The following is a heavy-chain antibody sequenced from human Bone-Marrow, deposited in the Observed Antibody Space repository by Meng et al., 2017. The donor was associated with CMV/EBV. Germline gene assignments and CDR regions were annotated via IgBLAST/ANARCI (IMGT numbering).Heavy chain of an antibody. CDR2: IYYSGST. V-gene: IGHV4-61*01. CDR3: ARAAGGDRLDY. J-gene: IGHJ4*02. CDR1: GGSVSSGSYY. D-gene: IGHD2-21*01. Sequence: GSLRLSCTVSGGSVSSGSYYWSWIRQPPGKGLEWIGYIYYSGSTNYNPSLKSRVTISVDTSKNQFSLKLSSVTAADTAVYYCARAAGGDRLDYWGQGTLVTVSS.